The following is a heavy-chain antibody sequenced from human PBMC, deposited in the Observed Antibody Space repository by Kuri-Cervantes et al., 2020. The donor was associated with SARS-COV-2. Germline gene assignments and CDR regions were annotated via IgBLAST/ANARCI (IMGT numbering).Heavy chain of an antibody. CDR3: TTTEGHYDFWSGPPSWYFDY. Sequence: GGSLRLSCAASGFTFSNAWMSWVRQAPGKGLEWVGRIKSKTDGGTTDYAAPVKGRLTISRDDSKNTLYLQMNSLKTEDTAVYYCTTTEGHYDFWSGPPSWYFDYWGQGTLVTVSS. V-gene: IGHV3-15*01. J-gene: IGHJ4*02. CDR2: IKSKTDGGTT. D-gene: IGHD3-3*01. CDR1: GFTFSNAW.